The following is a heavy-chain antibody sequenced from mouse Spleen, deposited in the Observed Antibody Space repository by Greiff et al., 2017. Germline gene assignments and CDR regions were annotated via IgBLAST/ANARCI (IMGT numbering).Heavy chain of an antibody. D-gene: IGHD1-1*02. CDR3: ARQYGPRYFDV. Sequence: DVKLVESGGDLVKPGGSLKLSCAASGFTFSSYGMSWVRQTPDKRLEWVATISSGGSYTYYPDSVKGRFTISRDNAKNTLYLQMSSLKSEDTAMYYCARQYGPRYFDVWGAGTTVTVSS. V-gene: IGHV5-6*02. CDR1: GFTFSSYG. CDR2: ISSGGSYT. J-gene: IGHJ1*01.